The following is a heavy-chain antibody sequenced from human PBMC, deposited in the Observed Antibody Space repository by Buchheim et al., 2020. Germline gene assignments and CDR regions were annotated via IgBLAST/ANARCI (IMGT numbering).Heavy chain of an antibody. CDR2: ISYDGGNK. CDR3: AKDEFSGYDFSGD. CDR1: GFTFSSYG. J-gene: IGHJ4*02. D-gene: IGHD5-12*01. Sequence: QVQLVESGGGVVQPGRSLRLSCAASGFTFSSYGMHWVRQAPGKGLEWVAVISYDGGNKYYSDSVKGRFTISRDNSKNTLYLQVNSLRAEDTAVYYCAKDEFSGYDFSGDWGQGTL. V-gene: IGHV3-30*18.